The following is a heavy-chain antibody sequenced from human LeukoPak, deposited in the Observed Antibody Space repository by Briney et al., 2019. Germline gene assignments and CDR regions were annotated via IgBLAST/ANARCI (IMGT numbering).Heavy chain of an antibody. CDR3: ARQRKSGVCYLDN. D-gene: IGHD2-8*01. CDR1: GGSITSYY. J-gene: IGHJ4*02. CDR2: IYYGGIT. Sequence: SETLSHICTVSGGSITSYYWSWVRQPPGKGLEWIGYIYYGGITNYNPSLKSRVTMSVDTSKNQFSLKLSSVTAADTAVYYCARQRKSGVCYLDNWGQGTLVTVSS. V-gene: IGHV4-59*08.